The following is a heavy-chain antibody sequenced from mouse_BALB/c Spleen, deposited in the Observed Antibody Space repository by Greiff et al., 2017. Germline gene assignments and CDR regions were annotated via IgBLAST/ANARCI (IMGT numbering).Heavy chain of an antibody. CDR1: GFTFSSYT. CDR2: ISNGGGST. D-gene: IGHD2-14*01. Sequence: EVKLVESGGGLVQPGGSLKLSCAASGFTFSSYTMSWVRQTPEKRLEWVAYISNGGGSTYYPDTVKGRFTISRDNAKHTLYLQMSSLKSEDTAMYYCARGHYRYDGYAMDYWGQGTSVTVSS. V-gene: IGHV5-12-2*01. J-gene: IGHJ4*01. CDR3: ARGHYRYDGYAMDY.